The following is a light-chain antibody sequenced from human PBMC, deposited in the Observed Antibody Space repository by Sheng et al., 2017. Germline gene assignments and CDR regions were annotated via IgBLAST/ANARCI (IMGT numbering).Light chain of an antibody. CDR1: SSDVGSYNL. CDR3: CSYASSNSYV. J-gene: IGLJ1*01. Sequence: QSALTQPASVSGSPGQSITISCTGTSSDVGSYNLVSWYQQYSGKAPKLMIYEGSKRPSGVSNRFSGSKSDNTASLTISGLQAEDEADYYCCSYASSNSYVFGTGTQGHRP. V-gene: IGLV2-23*01. CDR2: EGS.